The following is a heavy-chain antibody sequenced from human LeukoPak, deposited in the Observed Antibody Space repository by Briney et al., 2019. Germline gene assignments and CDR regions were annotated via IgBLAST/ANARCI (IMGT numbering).Heavy chain of an antibody. CDR2: MNPNSGNT. D-gene: IGHD3-10*01. V-gene: IGHV1-8*01. CDR3: ARAIMVRGVINPYRRAIYFDY. Sequence: ASVKVSCKASGYSFTSYDINWVRQATGQGLEWMGWMNPNSGNTGYAQKFQGRVTMTRNTSISTAYMELSSLRSEDTAVYYCARAIMVRGVINPYRRAIYFDYWGQGTLVTVSS. CDR1: GYSFTSYD. J-gene: IGHJ4*02.